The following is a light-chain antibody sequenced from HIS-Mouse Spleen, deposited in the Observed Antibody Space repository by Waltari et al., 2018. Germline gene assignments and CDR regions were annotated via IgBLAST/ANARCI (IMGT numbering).Light chain of an antibody. Sequence: QSALTQPASVSGSPGQSITIPCTGTSSDVGGYNYVSWYQQHPGKAPKLMSYDVSNRPSGVANRFSGSKSGHPASLTISVLQAEDEADYYCSSYTSSSPYVFGTGTKVTVL. V-gene: IGLV2-14*03. CDR1: SSDVGGYNY. CDR3: SSYTSSSPYV. J-gene: IGLJ1*01. CDR2: DVS.